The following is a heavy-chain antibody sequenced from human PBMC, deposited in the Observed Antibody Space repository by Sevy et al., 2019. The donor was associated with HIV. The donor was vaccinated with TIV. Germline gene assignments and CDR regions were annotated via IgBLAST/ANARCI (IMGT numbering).Heavy chain of an antibody. V-gene: IGHV3-30*04. Sequence: GGSLRLSCAASGFTFSNYPMHWVRLAPGKGLEWVAVISYDGSTTYYADSLKGRFTISRDTSKSTLYLQVNSLRAEDAAVYYCARAALTSGYLYYFDYWGQGTLVTVSS. J-gene: IGHJ4*02. CDR1: GFTFSNYP. CDR3: ARAALTSGYLYYFDY. CDR2: ISYDGSTT. D-gene: IGHD3-22*01.